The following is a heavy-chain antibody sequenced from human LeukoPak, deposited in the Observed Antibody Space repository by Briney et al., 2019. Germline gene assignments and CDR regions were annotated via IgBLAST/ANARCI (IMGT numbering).Heavy chain of an antibody. J-gene: IGHJ6*03. CDR2: IYHSGST. CDR1: GYSISSGYY. D-gene: IGHD6-13*01. CDR3: ARQGGSSSPYYFYYMDV. Sequence: SETLSLTCAVSGYSISSGYYWGWFRQPPGKGLEWIACIYHSGSTYYNPSLKSRVTMSVDTSTNQFSLRLTSLTAADTAVYYCARQGGSSSPYYFYYMDVWGKGTTVTVSS. V-gene: IGHV4-38-2*01.